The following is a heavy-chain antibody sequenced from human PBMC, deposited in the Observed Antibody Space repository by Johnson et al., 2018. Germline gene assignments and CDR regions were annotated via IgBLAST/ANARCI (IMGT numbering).Heavy chain of an antibody. CDR3: AKRRGTPSTLFDAFDV. D-gene: IGHD3-16*01. Sequence: LVESGGGVVQPGRSLGLSCAASGFTFSNYGMHWVRQAPGKGLEWVAVISYDGSSQYYAYSVKGRFTISRDNSKNTMYLQMNSLGAEDTAVYYCAKRRGTPSTLFDAFDVWGQGTMVTVSS. CDR1: GFTFSNYG. J-gene: IGHJ3*01. CDR2: ISYDGSSQ. V-gene: IGHV3-30*18.